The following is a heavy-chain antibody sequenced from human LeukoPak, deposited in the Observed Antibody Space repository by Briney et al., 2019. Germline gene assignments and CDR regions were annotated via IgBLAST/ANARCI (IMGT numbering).Heavy chain of an antibody. V-gene: IGHV4-31*03. CDR1: GGSIRSSYYY. J-gene: IGHJ6*02. Sequence: SETLSLTCTVSGGSIRSSYYYWSWIRQHPGTGLEWIGYIYYSGSTYYSPSLKSRVTISVDTSKNQFSLKLSSVTAADTAVYYCASGGSYDILTGYYKGYGMDVWGQGTTVTVSS. D-gene: IGHD3-9*01. CDR3: ASGGSYDILTGYYKGYGMDV. CDR2: IYYSGST.